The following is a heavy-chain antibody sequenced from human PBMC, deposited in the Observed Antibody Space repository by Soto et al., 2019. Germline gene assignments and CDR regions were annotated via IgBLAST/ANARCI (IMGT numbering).Heavy chain of an antibody. J-gene: IGHJ4*02. CDR1: GSSLSNYW. CDR2: INSDGTNI. V-gene: IGHV3-74*01. D-gene: IGHD2-21*02. Sequence: EVQLVQSGGGLLQPGGSLRLSCAASGSSLSNYWMNWVRQAPGKGLVWVSRINSDGTNIIYADSVKGRFTISRDNAENQLYLQMNSLRVEDTAVYYCATQVTNGPVDNWGQGSLVTVAS. CDR3: ATQVTNGPVDN.